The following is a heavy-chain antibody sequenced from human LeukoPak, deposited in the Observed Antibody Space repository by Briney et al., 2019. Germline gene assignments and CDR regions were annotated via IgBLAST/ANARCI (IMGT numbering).Heavy chain of an antibody. J-gene: IGHJ4*02. V-gene: IGHV3-30*18. Sequence: GGSLRLSCAASGFTFSSYGMHWVRQAPGKGLEWVAVISYDGSNKYYADSVKGRFTISSDNSKNTLYLQMNSLRAEDTAVYYCAKGVTAMVQPVVFDYWGQGTLVTVSS. CDR3: AKGVTAMVQPVVFDY. CDR2: ISYDGSNK. D-gene: IGHD5-18*01. CDR1: GFTFSSYG.